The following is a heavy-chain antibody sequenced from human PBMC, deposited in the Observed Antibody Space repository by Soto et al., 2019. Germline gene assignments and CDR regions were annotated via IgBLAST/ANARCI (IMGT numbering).Heavy chain of an antibody. CDR3: AREGGLAVTTGRVAIDY. CDR2: IYYSGST. V-gene: IGHV4-30-4*01. J-gene: IGHJ4*02. Sequence: QVQLQESGPGLVKPSQTLSLTCTVSGGSISSGDYYWSWIRQPPGKGLEWIGYIYYSGSTYYNPXLQSRATISVXXSXNXXSLKLSSVTAADTAVYYCAREGGLAVTTGRVAIDYWGQGTLVTVSS. CDR1: GGSISSGDYY. D-gene: IGHD2-15*01.